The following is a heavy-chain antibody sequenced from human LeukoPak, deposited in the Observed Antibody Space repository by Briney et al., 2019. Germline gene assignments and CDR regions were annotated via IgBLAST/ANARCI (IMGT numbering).Heavy chain of an antibody. CDR2: ISPYSGRT. J-gene: IGHJ4*02. CDR3: ARDRLWFGHFFDY. D-gene: IGHD3-10*01. CDR1: GYTFSSSE. Sequence: ASVKVSCKASGYTFSSSEISWVRQAPGQGLEWIGWISPYSGRTTYGHKFQGRVTLTTDRPTSTAHMELRSLRSDDTAVYYCARDRLWFGHFFDYWGQGTLVTVSS. V-gene: IGHV1-18*01.